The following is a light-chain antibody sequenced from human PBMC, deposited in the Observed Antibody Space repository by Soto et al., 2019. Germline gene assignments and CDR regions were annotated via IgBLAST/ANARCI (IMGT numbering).Light chain of an antibody. V-gene: IGLV2-23*01. J-gene: IGLJ3*02. CDR1: SSDFGTYNL. CDR3: CSYAGSWV. Sequence: QSALTQPASVSGSPGQSITISCTGTSSDFGTYNLVSWYQQHPDKAPKLMIYEGTKLPSGVSNRFSGSKSGDTASLKISGLQAEDESHYFCCSYAGSWVFGGGTKLTVL. CDR2: EGT.